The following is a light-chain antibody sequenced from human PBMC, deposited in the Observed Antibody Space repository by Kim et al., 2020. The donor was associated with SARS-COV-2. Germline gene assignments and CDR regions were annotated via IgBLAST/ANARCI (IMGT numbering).Light chain of an antibody. CDR2: QDS. Sequence: SYELTQPPSVSVSPGRTASITCSGDKLGDKYACWYQQKPGQSPVLVIYQDSKRPSGTPERFSGSNSGNTATLTISGTQAMDEADYYCQAWDSRTAVFGGG. J-gene: IGLJ3*02. V-gene: IGLV3-1*01. CDR3: QAWDSRTAV. CDR1: KLGDKY.